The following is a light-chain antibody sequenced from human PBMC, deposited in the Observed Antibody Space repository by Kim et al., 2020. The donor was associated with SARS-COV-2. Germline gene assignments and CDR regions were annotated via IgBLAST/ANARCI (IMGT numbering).Light chain of an antibody. Sequence: SPGERATLSCRASRNIYSSLAWYQQKPGQAPRLLIYGAFIGATGIPARFSGSGSGTEFTLIISSLQSEDSALYYCQQYSNWPPLTFGGGTKVDIK. J-gene: IGKJ4*01. CDR1: RNIYSS. V-gene: IGKV3-15*01. CDR3: QQYSNWPPLT. CDR2: GAF.